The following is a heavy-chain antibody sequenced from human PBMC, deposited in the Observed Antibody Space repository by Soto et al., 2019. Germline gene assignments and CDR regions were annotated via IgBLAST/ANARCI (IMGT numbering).Heavy chain of an antibody. CDR3: ARALPDYYGSGSYLDY. J-gene: IGHJ4*02. Sequence: GSLRLSCAASGFTFSDYYMSWIRQAPGKGLEWVSYISSSSSYTNYADSVKGRFTISRDNAKNSLYLQMNSLRAEDTAVYYCARALPDYYGSGSYLDYWGQGTLVTVSS. CDR2: ISSSSSYT. V-gene: IGHV3-11*06. CDR1: GFTFSDYY. D-gene: IGHD3-10*01.